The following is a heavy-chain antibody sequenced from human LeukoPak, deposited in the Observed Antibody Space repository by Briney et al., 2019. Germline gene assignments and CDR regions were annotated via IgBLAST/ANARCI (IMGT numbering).Heavy chain of an antibody. Sequence: GESLKISCKGSGYSFTSYWIGWVRQMPGKGLEWMGIIYPGDSDTRYSPSFQGQVTISADKSISTAYLQWSSLKASDTAMYYCATSSGYGSGSYMGRNAFDIWGQGTMVSVSS. CDR2: IYPGDSDT. V-gene: IGHV5-51*01. D-gene: IGHD3-10*01. CDR3: ATSSGYGSGSYMGRNAFDI. CDR1: GYSFTSYW. J-gene: IGHJ3*02.